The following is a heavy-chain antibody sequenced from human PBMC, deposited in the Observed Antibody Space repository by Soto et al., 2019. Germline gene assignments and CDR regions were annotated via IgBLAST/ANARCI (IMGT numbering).Heavy chain of an antibody. CDR1: GFTFSSYA. Sequence: GGSLRLSCAASGFTFSSYAMSWVRQAPGKGLEWVSAISGSGGSTYYADSVKGRFPISRENSKNTLYLQMNSLRAEDTAVYYCAKHPRSVTFGGVIVTHHTGSDYWGQGTLVTVSS. CDR3: AKHPRSVTFGGVIVTHHTGSDY. J-gene: IGHJ4*02. D-gene: IGHD3-16*02. CDR2: ISGSGGST. V-gene: IGHV3-23*01.